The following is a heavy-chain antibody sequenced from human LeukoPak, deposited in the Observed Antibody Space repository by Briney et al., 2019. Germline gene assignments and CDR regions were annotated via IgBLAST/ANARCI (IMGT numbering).Heavy chain of an antibody. CDR2: IYPGDSDT. CDR1: GYSFTSYW. J-gene: IGHJ6*02. V-gene: IGHV5-51*01. Sequence: RGESLKISCKGSGYSFTSYWIGWVRQMPGKGLEWMGIIYPGDSDTRYSPSFQGQVTISADKSISTAYLQWSSLKASDTAMYYCARHGAAGTAVYYYYGMDVWGQGTTVTVSS. CDR3: ARHGAAGTAVYYYYGMDV. D-gene: IGHD6-13*01.